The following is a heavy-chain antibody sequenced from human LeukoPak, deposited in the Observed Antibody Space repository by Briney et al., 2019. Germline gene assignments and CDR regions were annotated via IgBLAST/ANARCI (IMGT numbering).Heavy chain of an antibody. CDR2: ISSSSSTI. Sequence: GGSLRLSCAASGFTFSTYAMSWVRQAPGKGLEWVSYISSSSSTIYYADSVKGRFTISRDNAKNSLYLQMNSLRDEDTAVYYCARDYYYDSSGYGYWGQGTLVTVSS. J-gene: IGHJ4*02. V-gene: IGHV3-48*02. CDR3: ARDYYYDSSGYGY. CDR1: GFTFSTYA. D-gene: IGHD3-22*01.